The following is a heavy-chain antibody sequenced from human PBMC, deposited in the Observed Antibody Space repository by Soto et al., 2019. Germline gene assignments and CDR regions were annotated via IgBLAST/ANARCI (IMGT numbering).Heavy chain of an antibody. CDR1: GGSISSGGYS. CDR3: AIARVNTMVRGVPDYFDY. J-gene: IGHJ4*02. Sequence: QLQLQESGSGLVKPSQTLSLTCAVSGGSISSGGYSWSWIRQPPGKGLEWIGYIYHSGSTYYNPSLKSRVTISVDRSKNQFSLKLSSVTAADTAVYYCAIARVNTMVRGVPDYFDYWGQGTLVTVSS. CDR2: IYHSGST. V-gene: IGHV4-30-2*01. D-gene: IGHD3-10*01.